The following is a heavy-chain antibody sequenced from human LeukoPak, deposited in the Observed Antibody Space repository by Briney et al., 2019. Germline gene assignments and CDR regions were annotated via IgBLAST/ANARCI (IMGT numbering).Heavy chain of an antibody. CDR3: ARLSSHYGDYKVDP. CDR1: GYTFTSYD. J-gene: IGHJ5*02. V-gene: IGHV1-8*01. CDR2: INPHSGKT. Sequence: ASVKVSCKASGYTFTSYDINWVRQATGQGLEWMGWINPHSGKTGYAQKFQGRVTMTTDTSASTAYMELSSLRSEGTAVYYCARLSSHYGDYKVDPWGQGTLVTVSS. D-gene: IGHD4-17*01.